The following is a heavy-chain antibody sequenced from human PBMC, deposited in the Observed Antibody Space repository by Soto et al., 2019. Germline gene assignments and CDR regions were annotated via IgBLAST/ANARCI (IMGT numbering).Heavy chain of an antibody. Sequence: SVKVSCKASGGTFSSYAISWVRQAPGQGLEWMGGIIPIFGTANYAQKFQGRVTITADESTSTAYMELSSLRSEDTAVYYCARWLSYDILTGYYNYWPYGMDVWG. CDR1: GGTFSSYA. V-gene: IGHV1-69*13. CDR3: ARWLSYDILTGYYNYWPYGMDV. J-gene: IGHJ6*02. D-gene: IGHD3-9*01. CDR2: IIPIFGTA.